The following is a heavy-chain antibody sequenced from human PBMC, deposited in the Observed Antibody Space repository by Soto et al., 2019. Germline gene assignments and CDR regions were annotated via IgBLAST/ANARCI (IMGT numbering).Heavy chain of an antibody. V-gene: IGHV1-3*01. D-gene: IGHD3-3*01. CDR1: GYTFTSYA. CDR2: INAGNGNT. J-gene: IGHJ3*02. CDR3: ARGDKLRFLEWASHDAFDI. Sequence: ASVKVSCKASGYTFTSYAMHWVRQAPGQRLEWMGWINAGNGNTKYSQKFQGRVTITRDTSASTAYMELSSLRSEDTAVYYCARGDKLRFLEWASHDAFDIWGQGTMVTVSS.